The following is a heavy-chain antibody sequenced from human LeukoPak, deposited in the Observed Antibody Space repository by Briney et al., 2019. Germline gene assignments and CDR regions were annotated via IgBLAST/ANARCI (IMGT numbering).Heavy chain of an antibody. J-gene: IGHJ6*03. CDR1: GGSISSHY. Sequence: MASETLSLTCTVSGGSISSHYWSWVRQPPGKGLEWIGNIYDSESTHYKSSLKSRVTISVDTSKNQFSLRLSSVTAADTAVYYCARVLQNYYYLDVWGKGTTVTVSS. D-gene: IGHD3-3*01. CDR2: IYDSEST. V-gene: IGHV4-59*11. CDR3: ARVLQNYYYLDV.